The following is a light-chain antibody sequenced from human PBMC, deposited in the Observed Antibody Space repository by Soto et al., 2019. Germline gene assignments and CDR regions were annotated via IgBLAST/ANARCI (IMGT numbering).Light chain of an antibody. CDR3: QQTYVIPQT. Sequence: DIQMTQSPSSLSASVGDTVSITCPASQSIGSNLCWYQQKPGKAPGLLIYTASKLQIGVPSRFSGSGYATDFTLTISNLQPEDVATYFCQQTYVIPQTFGQGTKVDIK. V-gene: IGKV1-39*01. CDR1: QSIGSN. CDR2: TAS. J-gene: IGKJ1*01.